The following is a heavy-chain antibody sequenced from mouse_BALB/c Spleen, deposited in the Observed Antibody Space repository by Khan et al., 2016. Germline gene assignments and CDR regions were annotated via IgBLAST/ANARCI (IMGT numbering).Heavy chain of an antibody. J-gene: IGHJ3*01. CDR3: AIWLRQRIWFAY. Sequence: EVQLQESGPGLVKPSQSLSLTCTVTGYSITSDYAWNWIRQFPGNKLEWMGYISYSGSTSYNPSLKSRISITRDTSKNQFFLQLNSVTTEDTATXYCAIWLRQRIWFAYWGQGTLVTVSA. CDR2: ISYSGST. D-gene: IGHD2-2*01. V-gene: IGHV3-2*02. CDR1: GYSITSDYA.